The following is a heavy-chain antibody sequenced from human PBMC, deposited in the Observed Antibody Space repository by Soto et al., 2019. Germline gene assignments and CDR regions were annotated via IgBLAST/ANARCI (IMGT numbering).Heavy chain of an antibody. CDR2: IYHSGST. Sequence: QLQLQESGSGLVKPSQTLSLTCAVSGGSISSGGYSWSWIRQPPGKGLEWIGYIYHSGSTYYNPSLKSRVTISVDRSKNQFSLKLSSVTAADTAVYYCARAGYYYDSSGYYDAFDIWGQGTMVTVSS. D-gene: IGHD3-22*01. CDR3: ARAGYYYDSSGYYDAFDI. J-gene: IGHJ3*02. V-gene: IGHV4-30-2*01. CDR1: GGSISSGGYS.